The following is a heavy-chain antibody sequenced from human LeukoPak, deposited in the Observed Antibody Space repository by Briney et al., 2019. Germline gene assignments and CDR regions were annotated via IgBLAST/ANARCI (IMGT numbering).Heavy chain of an antibody. J-gene: IGHJ4*02. CDR3: ARDRYYDSSGYIDY. CDR2: ISGNAGST. D-gene: IGHD3-22*01. CDR1: GFTLSSYA. V-gene: IGHV3-23*01. Sequence: GGSLRLSCTASGFTLSSYAMSWVRQAPGKGLEWVSLISGNAGSTYYADSVKGRFTISRDNSKNTLYLQMNSLRAEDTAVYYCARDRYYDSSGYIDYWGQGTLVTVSS.